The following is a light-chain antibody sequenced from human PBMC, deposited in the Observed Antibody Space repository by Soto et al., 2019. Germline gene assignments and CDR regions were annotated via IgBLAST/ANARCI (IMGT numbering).Light chain of an antibody. V-gene: IGKV1-39*01. CDR3: QQSFSPLWT. Sequence: DIQMTQSPSSLSASVGDRVTITCRASQSISNYLNWYQQKPGKAPKLLIYAASSMQSGVPSRFSGSGSETDFTLTISSLQPDDSATYYCQQSFSPLWTFGQGTKVXV. CDR2: AAS. CDR1: QSISNY. J-gene: IGKJ1*01.